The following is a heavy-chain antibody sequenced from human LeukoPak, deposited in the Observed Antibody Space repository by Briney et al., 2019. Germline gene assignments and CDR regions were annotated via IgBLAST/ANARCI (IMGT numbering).Heavy chain of an antibody. CDR3: ATHTYYYSSGSFAY. CDR2: MNPSSGNT. CDR1: GYTFTSYD. Sequence: ASVKVSCKASGYTFTSYDINWVRQATGQGPEWMGWMNPSSGNTGFAQRFQGRVTMTRDTSITTAYLELSSLTSDDTAVYYCATHTYYYSSGSFAYWGQGNLVTVSS. D-gene: IGHD3-10*01. V-gene: IGHV1-8*01. J-gene: IGHJ4*02.